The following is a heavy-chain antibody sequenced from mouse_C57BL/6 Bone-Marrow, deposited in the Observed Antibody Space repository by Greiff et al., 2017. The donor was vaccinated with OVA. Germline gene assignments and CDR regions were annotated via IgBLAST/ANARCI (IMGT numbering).Heavy chain of an antibody. D-gene: IGHD1-1*01. Sequence: QVQLQQSGAELVKPGASVKMSCKASGYTFTSYWITWVKQRPGQGLEWIGDIYPGSGSTNYNEKFKSKATLTVDTSSSTAYMQLSSLTSEDSAVYYCARCGTTVVARGFAYWGQGTLVTVSA. J-gene: IGHJ3*01. CDR1: GYTFTSYW. V-gene: IGHV1-55*01. CDR2: IYPGSGST. CDR3: ARCGTTVVARGFAY.